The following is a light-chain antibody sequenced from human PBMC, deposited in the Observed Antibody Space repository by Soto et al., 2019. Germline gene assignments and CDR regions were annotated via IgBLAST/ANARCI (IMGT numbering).Light chain of an antibody. V-gene: IGKV1-39*01. CDR2: AAS. CDR1: QTISSH. Sequence: DIQMTQSPSSLSASVGVGVSITCRASQTISSHLNWYQQRPGKAPKLLIYAASALQTGLPSRFRGSESGTHFTLTITNLQPEDFATYYCQQSHSTPTFGQGTKLEIK. CDR3: QQSHSTPT. J-gene: IGKJ2*01.